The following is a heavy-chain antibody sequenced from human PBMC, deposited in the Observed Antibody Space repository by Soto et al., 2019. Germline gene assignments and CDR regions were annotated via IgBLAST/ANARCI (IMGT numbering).Heavy chain of an antibody. Sequence: EVQLLESGGGLVQPGGSLRLSCAASGFTFSSYAMSWVRQAPGKGLEWVSAISGSGGSTYYADSVKGRFTISRDNSKNTLYLQMNSLRAEDTAVYYCAKDPNLYDFWSGYPNWFDPWGQGTLVTVSS. CDR1: GFTFSSYA. CDR3: AKDPNLYDFWSGYPNWFDP. J-gene: IGHJ5*02. CDR2: ISGSGGST. D-gene: IGHD3-3*01. V-gene: IGHV3-23*01.